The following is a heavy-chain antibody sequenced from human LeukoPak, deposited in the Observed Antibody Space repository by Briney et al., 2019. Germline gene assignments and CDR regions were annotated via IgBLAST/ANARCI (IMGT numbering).Heavy chain of an antibody. D-gene: IGHD3-10*01. CDR1: GFTFSSYS. Sequence: KPGGSLRLSCAASGFTFSSYSMNWVRQAPGKGLEWVSSISSSSSYIYYADSVKGRFTISRDNAKNSLYPQMNSLRAEDTAVYYCARGTSYFMVRGVVDYWGQGTLVTVSS. CDR2: ISSSSSYI. CDR3: ARGTSYFMVRGVVDY. J-gene: IGHJ4*02. V-gene: IGHV3-21*01.